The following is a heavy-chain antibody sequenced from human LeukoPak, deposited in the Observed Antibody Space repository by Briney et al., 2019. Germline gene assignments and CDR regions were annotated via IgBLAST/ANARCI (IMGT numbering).Heavy chain of an antibody. J-gene: IGHJ4*02. D-gene: IGHD2-2*01. V-gene: IGHV3-21*01. Sequence: GGSLRLSCAASGFTFSSYSMNWVRQAPGKGLEWVSSISISSSYIYYADSVKGRFTISRDNAKNSLYLQMNSLRAEDAAVYYCARDRPYCSSTSCSYDYWGQGTLVTVSS. CDR1: GFTFSSYS. CDR3: ARDRPYCSSTSCSYDY. CDR2: ISISSSYI.